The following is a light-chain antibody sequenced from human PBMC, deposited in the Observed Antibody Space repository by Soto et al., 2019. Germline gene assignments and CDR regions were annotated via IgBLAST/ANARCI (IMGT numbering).Light chain of an antibody. J-gene: IGLJ1*01. CDR3: CSYTGSYSYV. CDR2: DVT. V-gene: IGLV2-11*01. CDR1: SSDVGGYSY. Sequence: QPELTQPQSVSGSPGQSVTISCTRTSSDVGGYSYVSWYQQHPGKAPELIIYDVTERPSGVPDRFSGSKSGNTASLTISGLQAEDEADYYCCSYTGSYSYVFGIGTKV.